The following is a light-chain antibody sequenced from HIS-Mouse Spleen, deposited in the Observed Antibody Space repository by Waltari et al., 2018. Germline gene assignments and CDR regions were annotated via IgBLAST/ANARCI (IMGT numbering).Light chain of an antibody. V-gene: IGKV3-15*01. CDR3: QQYNNWPPWT. J-gene: IGKJ1*01. CDR2: GAS. CDR1: QSVSSN. Sequence: EIVMTQSPAILSVSPGERATLSCRASQSVSSNLAWYQQKPGQAPRLLIYGASTRPTRIPARFSGSGSGTEFTLTISSMQSEDFAVYYCQQYNNWPPWTFGQGTKVEIK.